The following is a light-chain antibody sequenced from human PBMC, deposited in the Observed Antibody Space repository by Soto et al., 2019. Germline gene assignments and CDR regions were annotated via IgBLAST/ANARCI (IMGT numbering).Light chain of an antibody. CDR2: AAS. J-gene: IGKJ5*01. Sequence: MTQSPSSLSASVEDSVIRTCRASQSISNHLNWYQQKPGKAPKLLIFAASSLQSGVPSRFSGSRSGPDFTLTISSLQPEDFTTYYCQQSYSTPITFGQGTRLEI. V-gene: IGKV1-39*01. CDR3: QQSYSTPIT. CDR1: QSISNH.